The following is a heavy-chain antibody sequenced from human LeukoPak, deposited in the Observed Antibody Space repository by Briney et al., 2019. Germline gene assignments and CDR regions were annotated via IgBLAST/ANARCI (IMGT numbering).Heavy chain of an antibody. CDR3: ARVEVPRDINDWYFDL. V-gene: IGHV4-38-2*02. D-gene: IGHD2-15*01. CDR1: GYSIAHGFF. J-gene: IGHJ2*01. Sequence: SETLSLTCTVSGYSIAHGFFWAWIRQPPGGGLEWIGSLYHSGTTYYNTSLKSRISNSVDTSKNQFSLKLRLVTAADTAVYYCARVEVPRDINDWYFDLWGRGTLVTVSS. CDR2: LYHSGTT.